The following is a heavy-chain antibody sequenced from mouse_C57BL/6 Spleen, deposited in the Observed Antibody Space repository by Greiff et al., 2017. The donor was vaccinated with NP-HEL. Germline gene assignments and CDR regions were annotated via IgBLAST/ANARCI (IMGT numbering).Heavy chain of an antibody. CDR2: IDPSDSET. CDR3: ARWGGYGNYDFAY. Sequence: QVQLKQPGAELVRPGSSVKLSCKASGYTFTSYWMHWVKQRPIQGLEWIGNIDPSDSETHYNQKFKDKATLTVDKSSSTAYMQLSSLTSEDSAVYYCARWGGYGNYDFAYWGQGTLVTVSA. V-gene: IGHV1-52*01. D-gene: IGHD2-1*01. CDR1: GYTFTSYW. J-gene: IGHJ3*01.